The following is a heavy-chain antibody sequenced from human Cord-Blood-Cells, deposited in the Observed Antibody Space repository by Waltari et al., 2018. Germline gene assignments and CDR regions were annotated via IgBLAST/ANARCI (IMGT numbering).Heavy chain of an antibody. CDR1: GGSFSGYY. D-gene: IGHD6-6*01. V-gene: IGHV4-34*01. Sequence: QVQLQQWGAGLLKPSETLSLTCAVYGGSFSGYYWSWSRQPPGKGLEWIGEINHSGSTNYNPSLKSRVTISVDTSKNQFSLKLSSVTAADTAVYYCARGARQDYWGQGTLVTVSS. CDR2: INHSGST. J-gene: IGHJ4*02. CDR3: ARGARQDY.